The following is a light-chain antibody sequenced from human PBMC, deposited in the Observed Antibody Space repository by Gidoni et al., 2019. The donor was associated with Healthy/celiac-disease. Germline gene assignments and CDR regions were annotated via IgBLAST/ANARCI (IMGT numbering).Light chain of an antibody. V-gene: IGKV1-8*01. J-gene: IGKJ1*01. Sequence: AIRMTQSPSSFSASTGDRVTITCRASQGISSDLAWYQQKPGKAPKLLIYAASTVQSGVPSRFSGRGSGTDFTLTISCLQSEDFATYYFQQYYSYPWTFGQGTKVEIK. CDR1: QGISSD. CDR3: QQYYSYPWT. CDR2: AAS.